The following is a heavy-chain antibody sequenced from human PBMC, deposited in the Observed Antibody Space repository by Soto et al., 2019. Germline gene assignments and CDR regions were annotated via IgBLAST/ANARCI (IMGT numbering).Heavy chain of an antibody. Sequence: QVQLVQSGAEVKKPGSSVKVSCKASGGTFSSYAISWVRQAPGQGLEWMRGIIPISGTANYAQKFHGRVTIAADESTSTAYMVLSGVRAEDTAVYYCARSQGSSTSLEIYYYYYYGMDVGGQGTTVTVSS. CDR2: IIPISGTA. CDR3: ARSQGSSTSLEIYYYYYYGMDV. J-gene: IGHJ6*02. CDR1: GGTFSSYA. D-gene: IGHD2-2*01. V-gene: IGHV1-69*01.